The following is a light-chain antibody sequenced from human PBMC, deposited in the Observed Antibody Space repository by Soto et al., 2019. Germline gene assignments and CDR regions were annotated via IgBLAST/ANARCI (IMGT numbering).Light chain of an antibody. CDR3: AAWDDSLSAWV. J-gene: IGLJ3*02. CDR1: TSNIGNNN. V-gene: IGLV1-44*01. Sequence: QSVLTQAPSATETPGQRITLSCSGSTSNIGNNNVNWYQQVPGTAPKLLMYRNNLRPSGVPDRFSGSKSGTSASLAISGLQSEDEADYYCAAWDDSLSAWVFGGGTNVTVL. CDR2: RNN.